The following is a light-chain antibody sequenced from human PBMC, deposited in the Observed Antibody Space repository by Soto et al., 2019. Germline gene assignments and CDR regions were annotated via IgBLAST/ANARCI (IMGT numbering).Light chain of an antibody. CDR1: SSDVGAYNY. CDR2: EVS. J-gene: IGLJ2*01. Sequence: QSVLTQPRSVSGSPGQSVTISCTGTSSDVGAYNYVSWYQQYPGKAPKVVIYEVSERPSGVPHRFSGSKSGNTASLIISGLQAEDEADYYCCSYAGSYTHVVFGGGTKLTVL. V-gene: IGLV2-11*01. CDR3: CSYAGSYTHVV.